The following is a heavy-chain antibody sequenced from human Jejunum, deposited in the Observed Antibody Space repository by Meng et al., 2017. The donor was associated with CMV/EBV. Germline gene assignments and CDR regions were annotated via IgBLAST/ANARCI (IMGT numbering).Heavy chain of an antibody. Sequence: FPFSSRAMHSVPPAPGKRLACVAVTSYGGTVQYSADSVRGRFTVSRDHSANMLYLQMNSLRADDPAVYYCARDGGGFNSSPFDYWGQGTLVTVSS. CDR1: FPFSSRA. D-gene: IGHD3-16*01. CDR3: ARDGGGFNSSPFDY. J-gene: IGHJ4*02. V-gene: IGHV3-30*04. CDR2: TSYGGTVQ.